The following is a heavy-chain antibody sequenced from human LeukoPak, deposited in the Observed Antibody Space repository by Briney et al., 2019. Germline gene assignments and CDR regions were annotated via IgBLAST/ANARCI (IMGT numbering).Heavy chain of an antibody. D-gene: IGHD2-15*01. CDR2: LKQDGSEE. CDR1: GFTFNTYW. CDR3: ARDCSGGSCYSPDY. J-gene: IGHJ4*02. V-gene: IGHV3-7*01. Sequence: GGSLRLSCAASGFTFNTYWMSWVRQAPGKGLEWVANLKQDGSEEYYVDSVKGRFTISRDNAKNSLYLQMNSLRDEDTAVYYCARDCSGGSCYSPDYWGQGTLVTVSS.